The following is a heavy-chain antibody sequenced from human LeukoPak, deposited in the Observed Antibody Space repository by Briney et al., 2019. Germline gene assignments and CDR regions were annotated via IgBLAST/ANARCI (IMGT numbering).Heavy chain of an antibody. CDR2: IYYSGST. CDR3: ARDNPSNFWSGYSFDC. J-gene: IGHJ4*02. CDR1: GGSISSYY. Sequence: SEALSLTCTVSGGSISSYYWSWIRQPPGKGLEWIGYIYYSGSTNYNPSLKIRVTISVDTSKNQFSLKLSSVTAADTAVYYCARDNPSNFWSGYSFDCWGQGTLVTVSS. D-gene: IGHD3-3*01. V-gene: IGHV4-59*01.